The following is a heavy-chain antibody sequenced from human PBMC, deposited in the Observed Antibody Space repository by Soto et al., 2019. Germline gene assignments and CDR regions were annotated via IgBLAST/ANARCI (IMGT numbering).Heavy chain of an antibody. D-gene: IGHD6-19*01. J-gene: IGHJ4*02. Sequence: GASVKVSCKAPGYTFTNYAMHWVRQAPGQRLEWMGWINAGNGNTKYSQKFQGRVTITRDTSASTAYMELSSLRSEDTAVYYCARDSAEEQWLFDYWGQGTLVTVSS. CDR1: GYTFTNYA. V-gene: IGHV1-3*01. CDR3: ARDSAEEQWLFDY. CDR2: INAGNGNT.